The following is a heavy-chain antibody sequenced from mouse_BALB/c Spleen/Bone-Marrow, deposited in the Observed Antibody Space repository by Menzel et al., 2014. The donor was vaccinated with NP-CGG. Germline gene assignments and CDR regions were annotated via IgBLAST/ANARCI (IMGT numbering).Heavy chain of an antibody. D-gene: IGHD1-1*01. CDR2: LYPGSGDT. CDR3: TSQETTTGGFDY. V-gene: IGHV1-5*01. J-gene: IGHJ2*01. Sequence: EVKVEESGTILARPGASVKLSCKASGYTFXSYWMHWVKQRPGQGLEWIGALYPGSGDTNYNQKFKAKAKLTAVTSTSTAYMELSSLTNDETAVYYCTSQETTTGGFDYWGQGATLTVSS. CDR1: GYTFXSYW.